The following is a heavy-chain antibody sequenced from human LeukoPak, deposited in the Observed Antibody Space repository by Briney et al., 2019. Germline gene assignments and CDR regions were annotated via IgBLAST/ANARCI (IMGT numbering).Heavy chain of an antibody. J-gene: IGHJ4*02. CDR2: ISYDGSNK. CDR3: AKSSYFDY. CDR1: GFTFSSYG. Sequence: PGRSLRLSCAASGFTFSSYGMHWVRQAPGKGLEWVAVISYDGSNKYYTDSVKGRFTISRDNSKDTLYLQMNSLRAEDTAVYYCAKSSYFDYWGQGALVIVSS. V-gene: IGHV3-30*18.